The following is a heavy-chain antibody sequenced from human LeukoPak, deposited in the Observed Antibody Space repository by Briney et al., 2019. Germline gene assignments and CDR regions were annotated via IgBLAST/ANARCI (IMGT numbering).Heavy chain of an antibody. J-gene: IGHJ2*01. CDR1: GGSFSGYY. CDR2: IHRSGGT. V-gene: IGHV4-34*01. Sequence: SETLSLTCAVYGGSFSGYYWSWIRQSPGEGLEWIGEIHRSGGTNYSPSLKSRVSMSVDTSKKQFSLKLSSVTAADTAIYYCARFLAYCGGECSNWYFDVWGHGTPVTVSS. D-gene: IGHD2-21*01. CDR3: ARFLAYCGGECSNWYFDV.